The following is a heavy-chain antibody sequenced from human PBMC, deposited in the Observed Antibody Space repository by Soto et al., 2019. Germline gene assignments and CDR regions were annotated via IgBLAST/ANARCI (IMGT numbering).Heavy chain of an antibody. CDR1: GASINSAGYY. D-gene: IGHD3-16*01. CDR3: ARVQTLFGIINVSDY. J-gene: IGHJ4*02. CDR2: IYYGGST. V-gene: IGHV4-31*03. Sequence: SETLPLTCTVTGASINSAGYYLKWISQHPGKGPEGIGDIYYGGSTHYNPSLKSRVSISVDTSQDQFSLKVTSVTAADTAVYYCARVQTLFGIINVSDYWGQGAPVNVCS.